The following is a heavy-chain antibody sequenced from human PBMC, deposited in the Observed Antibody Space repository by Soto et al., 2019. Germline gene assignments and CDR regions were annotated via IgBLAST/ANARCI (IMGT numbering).Heavy chain of an antibody. J-gene: IGHJ4*02. Sequence: QVQLVESGGGVVQPGRSLRLSCAASGFTFSSYAMHWVRQAPGKGLEWVAVISYDGSNKYYADSVKGRFTISRDNSKNTLYLQMNSLRAEDTAVYYCARAVTVTPNSDYWGQGTLVTVSS. V-gene: IGHV3-30-3*01. CDR2: ISYDGSNK. CDR1: GFTFSSYA. CDR3: ARAVTVTPNSDY. D-gene: IGHD4-17*01.